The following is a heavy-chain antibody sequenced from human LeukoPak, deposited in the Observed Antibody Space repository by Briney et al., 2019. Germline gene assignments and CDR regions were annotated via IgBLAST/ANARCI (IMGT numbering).Heavy chain of an antibody. D-gene: IGHD6-13*01. Sequence: SETLSLTCTVSGGSISSYYWSWTRQPPGKGLEWIGYIYYSGSTNYNPSLKSRVTISVDTSKNQFSLKLSSVTAADTAVYYCARGSSSWYSKGFWFDPWGQGTLVTVSS. J-gene: IGHJ5*02. V-gene: IGHV4-59*01. CDR1: GGSISSYY. CDR2: IYYSGST. CDR3: ARGSSSWYSKGFWFDP.